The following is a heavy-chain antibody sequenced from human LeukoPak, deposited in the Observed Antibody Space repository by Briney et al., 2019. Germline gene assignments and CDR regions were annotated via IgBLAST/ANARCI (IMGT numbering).Heavy chain of an antibody. CDR2: ISENGGRT. Sequence: GSLRLSCAASGFTFNNYAMNWVRQAPGKGLEWISVISENGGRTYYADSVKGRFTISTDYSKNTLYLQMNSLRAEDTAVYYCAKDLSLRSSDWYPGFDYWGQGTLVTVSS. J-gene: IGHJ4*02. CDR3: AKDLSLRSSDWYPGFDY. CDR1: GFTFNNYA. D-gene: IGHD6-19*01. V-gene: IGHV3-23*01.